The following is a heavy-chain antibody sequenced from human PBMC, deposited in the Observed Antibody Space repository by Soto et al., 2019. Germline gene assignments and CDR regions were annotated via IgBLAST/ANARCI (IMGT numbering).Heavy chain of an antibody. CDR2: IDSGDGTT. CDR1: GFDFGDYY. CDR3: VRPYYSHMWLSFDR. D-gene: IGHD3-10*01. Sequence: PGGSLRLSCTGSGFDFGDYYMSWIRQAPGKGLEWVSYIDSGDGTTYYTDSGKGRFTISRDNAKKTEYLQMSSLRVEDTALYYCVRPYYSHMWLSFDRLGQGALVTVSS. V-gene: IGHV3-11*01. J-gene: IGHJ5*02.